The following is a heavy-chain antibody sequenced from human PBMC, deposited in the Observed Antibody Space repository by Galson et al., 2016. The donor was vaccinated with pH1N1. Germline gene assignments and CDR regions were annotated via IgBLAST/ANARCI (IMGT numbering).Heavy chain of an antibody. CDR1: GGSISSGSYY. J-gene: IGHJ4*02. CDR2: IYTSETT. V-gene: IGHV4-61*02. Sequence: TLSLTCTVSGGSISSGSYYWRWIRQSAGKGLEWIGRIYTSETTNYNPSLKSRVTISLDTSKNQFSLRLSSVTAADTAVYYCARARKQWVDEYYFDYWGQGTLVTVSS. CDR3: ARARKQWVDEYYFDY. D-gene: IGHD6-19*01.